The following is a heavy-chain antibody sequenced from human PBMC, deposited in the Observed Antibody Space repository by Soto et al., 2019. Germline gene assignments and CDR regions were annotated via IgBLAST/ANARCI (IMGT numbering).Heavy chain of an antibody. CDR2: ITYDGSNK. CDR1: RFTFSSFG. J-gene: IGHJ5*02. CDR3: ARGKGRSSGHKELDV. V-gene: IGHV3-30-3*01. D-gene: IGHD3-22*01. Sequence: QVQLVESGGGVVQPGRSLRLSCPASRFTFSSFGMHWVRQAPDKGLEWLTFITYDGSNKYYADSVKGRFTISRDNSKNTLYLHMNSLRAEDTAVYYCARGKGRSSGHKELDVWGQGTLVTVSS.